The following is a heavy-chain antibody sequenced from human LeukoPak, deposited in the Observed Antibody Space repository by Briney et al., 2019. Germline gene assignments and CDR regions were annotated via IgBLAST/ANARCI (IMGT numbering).Heavy chain of an antibody. D-gene: IGHD3-16*01. CDR3: ARDPNYIMVTYWFDP. CDR2: ISSSSSYI. V-gene: IGHV3-21*01. Sequence: PGGSLRLSCAASGFTFSSYAMSWVRQAPGKGLEWVSSISSSSSYIYYADSVKGRFTISRDNSKNTLYLQMNSLRAEDTAVYYCARDPNYIMVTYWFDPWGQGTLVTVSS. CDR1: GFTFSSYA. J-gene: IGHJ5*02.